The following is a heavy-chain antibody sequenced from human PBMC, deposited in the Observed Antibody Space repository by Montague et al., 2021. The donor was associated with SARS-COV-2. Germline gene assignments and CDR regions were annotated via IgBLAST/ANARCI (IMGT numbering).Heavy chain of an antibody. J-gene: IGHJ3*01. CDR2: ITHSGSS. V-gene: IGHV4-34*01. D-gene: IGHD3-3*01. CDR1: GGSFSDYY. CDR3: AGGQVTIFAVLIMLPAAGALDL. Sequence: SETLSLTCAVYGGSFSDYYWTWFRHPPGRGLEWIGEITHSGSSKYNQSLNNRVTISVDKSEYKISLKLTSVTAADTATYYCAGGQVTIFAVLIMLPAAGALDLWGQGTTVTVSS.